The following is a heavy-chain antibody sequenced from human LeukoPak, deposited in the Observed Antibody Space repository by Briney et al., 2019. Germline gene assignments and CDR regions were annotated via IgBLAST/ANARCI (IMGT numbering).Heavy chain of an antibody. CDR1: GFTFSSYG. J-gene: IGHJ5*02. CDR3: ANFDTFDP. CDR2: ISYDGSNK. V-gene: IGHV3-30*18. Sequence: GGSLRLSCAASGFTFSSYGMHWVRQAPGKGLEWVAVISYDGSNKYYADSVRGRFTISRDNSKNTLYLQMNSLRAEDTAVYYCANFDTFDPWGQGTLVTVSS.